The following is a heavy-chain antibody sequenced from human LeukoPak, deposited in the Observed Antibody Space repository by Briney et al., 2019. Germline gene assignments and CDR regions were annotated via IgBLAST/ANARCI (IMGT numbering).Heavy chain of an antibody. D-gene: IGHD2-21*02. Sequence: GGSLRLSCAASGFTFSSYAMTWVRQAPGKGLDWVSFISGSGGSRYYADSVKGRFAISRDNSKNTLYLQMNSLRVEDTAVYYCAGGEVVTDVRYGMDAWGQGTTVTVSS. CDR3: AGGEVVTDVRYGMDA. CDR1: GFTFSSYA. J-gene: IGHJ6*02. CDR2: ISGSGGSR. V-gene: IGHV3-23*01.